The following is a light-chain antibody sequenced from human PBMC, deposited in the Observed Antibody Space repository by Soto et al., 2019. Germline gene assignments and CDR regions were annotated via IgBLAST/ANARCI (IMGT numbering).Light chain of an antibody. V-gene: IGKV1-5*03. J-gene: IGKJ1*01. CDR1: QSVSSW. CDR2: KAA. CDR3: QQYNSYPWT. Sequence: DIQMTQSPSTLSSSVGDTVTIACRASQSVSSWLAWYQQRPGKAPNLLIYKAASLETGVPSRFSGGGSGTEFTLTLSGLQPDDIGTYYCQQYNSYPWTFGQGTKVEIK.